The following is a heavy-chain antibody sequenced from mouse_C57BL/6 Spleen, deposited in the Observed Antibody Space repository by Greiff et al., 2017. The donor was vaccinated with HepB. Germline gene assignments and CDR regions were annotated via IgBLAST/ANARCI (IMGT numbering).Heavy chain of an antibody. Sequence: QVQLKESGPGLVQPSQSLSITCTVSGFSLTSYGVHWVRQSPGKGLEWLGVIWSGGSTDYNAAFISRLSISKDNSKSQFFFKMNSLQADDTAIYYCARGGPIDGYYFDYWGQGTTLTVSS. CDR2: IWSGGST. CDR1: GFSLTSYG. D-gene: IGHD2-3*01. CDR3: ARGGPIDGYYFDY. V-gene: IGHV2-2*01. J-gene: IGHJ2*01.